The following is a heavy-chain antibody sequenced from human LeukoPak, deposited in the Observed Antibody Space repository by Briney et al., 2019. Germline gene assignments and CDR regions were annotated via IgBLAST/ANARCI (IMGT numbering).Heavy chain of an antibody. CDR1: GGSISGYY. V-gene: IGHV4-59*08. J-gene: IGHJ4*02. D-gene: IGHD2-2*01. CDR2: IHYTGST. CDR3: ARLSKDTVVLPAAMAHYFDY. Sequence: SETLSLTCTVSGGSISGYYWSWIRQPPGKGLQFIGYIHYTGSTNYNPSLESRVTLSVDTSKNQFSLRLRSVTAADTAVYYCARLSKDTVVLPAAMAHYFDYWGQGTLVTVSS.